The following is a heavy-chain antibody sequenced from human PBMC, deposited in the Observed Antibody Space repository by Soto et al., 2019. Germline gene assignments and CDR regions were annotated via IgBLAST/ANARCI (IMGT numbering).Heavy chain of an antibody. V-gene: IGHV4-31*11. CDR3: ARHFRKAPYSNSWFRGMDV. J-gene: IGHJ6*02. CDR2: IYYSGST. CDR1: GGSISSGGYY. Sequence: SSETLSLTCAVSGGSISSGGYYWSWIRQHPGKGLEWIGYIYYSGSTYYNPSLKSRGTISLDTSTNQFSLKLNSVTAADTAVYYCARHFRKAPYSNSWFRGMDVWGQGTTVTVSS. D-gene: IGHD6-13*01.